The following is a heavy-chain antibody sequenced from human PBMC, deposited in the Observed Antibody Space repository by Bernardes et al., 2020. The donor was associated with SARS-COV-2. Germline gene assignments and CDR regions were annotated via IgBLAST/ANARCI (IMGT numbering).Heavy chain of an antibody. D-gene: IGHD4-17*01. CDR1: GFNFSRSA. J-gene: IGHJ4*02. V-gene: IGHV3-73*01. CDR3: TGDYLY. CDR2: MRSKYKNYVT. Sequence: ASLRLSCAAPGFNFSRSASQWVRQAPGKGLEWVGRMRSKYKNYVTTYAPSLKDRITIARDDSRDTAYLQISSLKIGDTAVYYCTGDYLYWGQGALVTVSS.